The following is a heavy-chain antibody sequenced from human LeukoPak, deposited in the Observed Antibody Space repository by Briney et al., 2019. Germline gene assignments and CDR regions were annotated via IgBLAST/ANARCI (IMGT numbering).Heavy chain of an antibody. CDR1: GESLSASY. D-gene: IGHD3-3*01. J-gene: IGHJ6*03. CDR2: INHSGTT. Sequence: SETLSLTCAVHGESLSASYWNWIRQPPGKGLEWIGEINHSGTTNYNPSLKSRLTISVDTSKSQFSLDLTFVTAADTAVYYCARGFLRFDWTDADVRAFYHYYYMDVWGKGTTVIVSS. V-gene: IGHV4-34*01. CDR3: ARGFLRFDWTDADVRAFYHYYYMDV.